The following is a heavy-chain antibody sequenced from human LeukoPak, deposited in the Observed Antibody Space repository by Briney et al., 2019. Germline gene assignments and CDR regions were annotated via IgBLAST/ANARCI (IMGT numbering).Heavy chain of an antibody. CDR1: GGSISSYY. V-gene: IGHV4-59*01. D-gene: IGHD2-2*01. Sequence: SETLSLTCTVSGGSISSYYWSWIRQPPGKGLEWIGYIYYSGSTNYNPSLKSRVTISVDTSKNQFSLKLSSVTAAATAVYYCARSGGYCSSTSCYFAYWFDPWGQGTLVTVSS. CDR3: ARSGGYCSSTSCYFAYWFDP. CDR2: IYYSGST. J-gene: IGHJ5*02.